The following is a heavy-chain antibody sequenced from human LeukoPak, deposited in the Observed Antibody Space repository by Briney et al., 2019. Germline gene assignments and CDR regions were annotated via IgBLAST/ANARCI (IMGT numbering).Heavy chain of an antibody. CDR2: ISGSGDST. V-gene: IGHV3-23*01. D-gene: IGHD6-13*01. CDR1: GFTFSNYA. J-gene: IGHJ4*02. Sequence: GGSLRLSCAASGFTFSNYAMSWVRQAPGKGLEWVSAISGSGDSTYYGDSVKGRFTISRDNSKNTLYLQMNSLRAEDTAVYYCAKTRPLDSSSWSHGDYWGQGTLVTVSS. CDR3: AKTRPLDSSSWSHGDY.